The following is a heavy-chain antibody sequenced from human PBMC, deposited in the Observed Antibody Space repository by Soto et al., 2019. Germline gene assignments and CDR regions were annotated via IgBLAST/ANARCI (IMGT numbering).Heavy chain of an antibody. CDR3: AKRATGTYFDY. Sequence: EVQLLESGGGLVQPGGSLRLSCAASGFSFSSYAMNWVRQAPGKGLEWVSVISGSGDSTYYADSVKGRFTISRDNSKNTLYLQMNSLRAEDPAVYSCAKRATGTYFDYWGQGTLVTVSS. D-gene: IGHD1-1*01. V-gene: IGHV3-23*01. J-gene: IGHJ4*02. CDR1: GFSFSSYA. CDR2: ISGSGDST.